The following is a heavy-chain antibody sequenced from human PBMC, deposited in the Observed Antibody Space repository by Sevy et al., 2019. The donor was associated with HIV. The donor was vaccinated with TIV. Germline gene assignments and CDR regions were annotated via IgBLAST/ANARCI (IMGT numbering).Heavy chain of an antibody. CDR1: GGTFSSYA. D-gene: IGHD3-16*01. CDR3: AREVGGGGYPIDY. CDR2: IIPIFGTA. Sequence: ASVKVSCKASGGTFSSYAISWVRQAPGQGLEWMGGIIPIFGTANYAQKFQGRVTITADESTSTAYMELSSLRSEDTAVYYCAREVGGGGYPIDYWGLGTLVTVSS. J-gene: IGHJ4*02. V-gene: IGHV1-69*13.